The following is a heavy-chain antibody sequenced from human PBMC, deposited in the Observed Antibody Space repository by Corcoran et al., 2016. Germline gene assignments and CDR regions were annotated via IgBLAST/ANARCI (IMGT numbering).Heavy chain of an antibody. CDR2: IIPIFGTA. Sequence: QVQLVQSGAEVKKPGASVKVSCKASGGTFSSYAVSWVRQAPGQGLEWMGGIIPIFGTANYAQQFQGRVTITADESTSTAYMELSSLRSEDTAVYYCAREVVPADELDDWGQGTLVTVSS. J-gene: IGHJ4*02. D-gene: IGHD2-2*01. V-gene: IGHV1-69*01. CDR1: GGTFSSYA. CDR3: AREVVPADELDD.